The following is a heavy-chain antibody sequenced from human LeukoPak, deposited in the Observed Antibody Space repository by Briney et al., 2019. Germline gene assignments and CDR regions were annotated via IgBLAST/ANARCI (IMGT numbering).Heavy chain of an antibody. Sequence: GGSLRLSCAASGFTFSSYAMSWVRQAPRKGLEWVTAISGSGGSTYYADSVKGRFTISRDNSKNTLYLQMNSLRAEDTAVYYCAKAGDFWSGFDYWGQGTLVTVSS. CDR3: AKAGDFWSGFDY. CDR2: ISGSGGST. J-gene: IGHJ4*02. D-gene: IGHD3-3*01. V-gene: IGHV3-23*01. CDR1: GFTFSSYA.